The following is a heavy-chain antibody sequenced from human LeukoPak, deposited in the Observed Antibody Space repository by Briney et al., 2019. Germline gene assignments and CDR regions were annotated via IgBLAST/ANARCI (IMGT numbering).Heavy chain of an antibody. Sequence: ASVKVSCKASGYTFTSYDINWGRQATGQGLEWMGWMNPNSGNTGYAQKFQGRVTMTRNTSISTAYMELRSLRSEDTAVYYCARVVPAAISYAFDIWGQGTMVTVSS. CDR1: GYTFTSYD. CDR3: ARVVPAAISYAFDI. V-gene: IGHV1-8*01. CDR2: MNPNSGNT. D-gene: IGHD2-2*01. J-gene: IGHJ3*02.